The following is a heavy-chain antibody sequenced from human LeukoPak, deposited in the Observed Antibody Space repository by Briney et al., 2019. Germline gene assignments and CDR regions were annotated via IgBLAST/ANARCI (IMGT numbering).Heavy chain of an antibody. CDR3: ARDFIT. Sequence: GGALRLSCAASGVTFSRYSMNWVRQAPGKGLEWVSSISTSSYTYYADSVTRRFTISRDNAKNSLYLQMNSLRAEDTAVYYCARDFITWGQGTLVTVSS. CDR1: GVTFSRYS. CDR2: ISTSSYT. J-gene: IGHJ5*02. V-gene: IGHV3-21*01.